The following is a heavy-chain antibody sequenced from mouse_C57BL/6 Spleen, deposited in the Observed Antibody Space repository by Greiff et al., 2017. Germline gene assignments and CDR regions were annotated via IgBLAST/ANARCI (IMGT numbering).Heavy chain of an antibody. CDR2: ISSGSSTI. CDR1: GFTFSDYG. CDR3: ERWLLRGAMDY. D-gene: IGHD2-3*01. V-gene: IGHV5-17*01. J-gene: IGHJ4*01. Sequence: EVQRVESGGGLVKPGGSLKLSCAASGFTFSDYGMHWVRQAPEQGLEWVGYISSGSSTIYYADTVKGRFTISRDNAKNTLFLQMTSLRSEDTAVYYCERWLLRGAMDYWGQGTTVTVSS.